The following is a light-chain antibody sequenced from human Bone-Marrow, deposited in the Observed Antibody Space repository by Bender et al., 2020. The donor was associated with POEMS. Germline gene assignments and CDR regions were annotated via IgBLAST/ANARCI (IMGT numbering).Light chain of an antibody. J-gene: IGLJ3*02. CDR2: ANN. CDR1: SSNIGAGYD. CDR3: AAWDDSRSGPV. V-gene: IGLV1-50*01. Sequence: QSVLTQPPSVSEAPGQRVNISCTGSSSNIGAGYDVHWYRQVPGTAPKLLIYANNNRPSGVPDRFSGSKSGTSASMAINGLRSDDEALYYCAAWDDSRSGPVFGGGTKLTVL.